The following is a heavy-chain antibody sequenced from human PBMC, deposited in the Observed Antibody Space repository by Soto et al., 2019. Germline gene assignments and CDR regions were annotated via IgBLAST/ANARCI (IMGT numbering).Heavy chain of an antibody. CDR1: GGSISSYY. J-gene: IGHJ6*02. V-gene: IGHV4-59*08. CDR2: IYYSGST. CDR3: ASVSHGMDV. Sequence: PSETLSLTCTVSGGSISSYYWSWIRQPPGKGLEWIGYIYYSGSTNYNPSLKSRVTISVDTSKNQFSLKLSSVTAADTAVYYCASVSHGMDVWGQGTTVTVSS.